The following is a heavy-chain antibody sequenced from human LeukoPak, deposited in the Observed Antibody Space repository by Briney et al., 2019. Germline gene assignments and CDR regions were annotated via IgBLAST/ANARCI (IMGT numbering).Heavy chain of an antibody. Sequence: GGSLRLSCVASGFTFTSYTMHWVRQALGKGLEWVASIWYDASRVYYADSVKGQFTISRDNSKNTLYLQMNSLRAEDTAVYYCASYYGSGLFDYWGQGTLVTVSS. CDR3: ASYYGSGLFDY. D-gene: IGHD3-10*01. J-gene: IGHJ4*02. CDR2: IWYDASRV. V-gene: IGHV3-30*02. CDR1: GFTFTSYT.